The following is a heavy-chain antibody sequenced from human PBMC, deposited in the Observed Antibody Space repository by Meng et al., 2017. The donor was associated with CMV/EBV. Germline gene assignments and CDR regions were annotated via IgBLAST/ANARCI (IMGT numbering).Heavy chain of an antibody. CDR2: IYSGGST. Sequence: GGSLRLSCAASRFTVSSYYMSWVRQAPGKGLEWVSVIYSGGSTYYADSVKGRFTISRDNSKNTLYLQMNSLRAEDTAVNYCARDGPYGDPLHYWGQGTLVTVSS. J-gene: IGHJ4*02. V-gene: IGHV3-66*02. CDR3: ARDGPYGDPLHY. D-gene: IGHD4-17*01. CDR1: RFTVSSYY.